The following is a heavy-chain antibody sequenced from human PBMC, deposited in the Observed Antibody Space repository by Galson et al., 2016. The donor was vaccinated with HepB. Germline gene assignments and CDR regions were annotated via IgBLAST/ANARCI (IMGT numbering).Heavy chain of an antibody. Sequence: SLRLSCAASGFTFDDYSMHWVRLAPGKGLEWVSTISWDSGSIGYADSVKGRFTISRDNANNSLYLQMHSLRTEDTAVYYCAKLGTQYSYGHYTFDYWGQGTLVTVSS. CDR3: AKLGTQYSYGHYTFDY. CDR2: ISWDSGSI. V-gene: IGHV3-9*01. J-gene: IGHJ4*02. D-gene: IGHD5-18*01. CDR1: GFTFDDYS.